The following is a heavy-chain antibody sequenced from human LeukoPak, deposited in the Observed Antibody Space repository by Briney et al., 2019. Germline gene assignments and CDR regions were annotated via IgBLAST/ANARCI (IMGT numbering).Heavy chain of an antibody. CDR2: IKQDGSEE. CDR3: AKTKGDYDFWSGYTPYFFDY. CDR1: GFTFSSYW. J-gene: IGHJ4*02. D-gene: IGHD3-3*01. V-gene: IGHV3-7*01. Sequence: GGSLRLSCAAPGFTFSSYWMSWVRQAPGKGLEWVANIKQDGSEEYYVDSVKGRFTISRDSARNSLYLQMNSLRAEDTAVYYCAKTKGDYDFWSGYTPYFFDYWGQGTLVTVSS.